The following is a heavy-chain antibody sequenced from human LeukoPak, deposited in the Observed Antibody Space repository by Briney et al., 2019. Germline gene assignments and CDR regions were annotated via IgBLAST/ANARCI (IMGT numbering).Heavy chain of an antibody. CDR3: ARNGPYYYGSGSNY. V-gene: IGHV4-59*01. J-gene: IGHJ4*02. Sequence: SETLSLTCTVSGGSISGYYWSWIRQPPGKGLEYIGYIYYSGSTSYSPSLKSRVTISLDTSKNQFSLKLSSVTAADTAVYYCARNGPYYYGSGSNYWGQGTLVTVSS. D-gene: IGHD3-10*01. CDR2: IYYSGST. CDR1: GGSISGYY.